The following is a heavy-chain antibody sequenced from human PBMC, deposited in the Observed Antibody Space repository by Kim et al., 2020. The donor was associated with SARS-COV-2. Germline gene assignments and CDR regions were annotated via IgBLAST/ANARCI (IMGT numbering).Heavy chain of an antibody. CDR2: IYYSGST. CDR3: ARDRWNVSYCSSTSCYNYYYYGMDV. V-gene: IGHV4-59*01. Sequence: SETLSLTCTVSGGSISSYYWSWIRQPPGKGLEWIGYIYYSGSTNYNPSLKSRVTISVDTSKNQFSLKLSSVTAADTAVYYCARDRWNVSYCSSTSCYNYYYYGMDVWGQGTTVTVSS. D-gene: IGHD2-2*02. CDR1: GGSISSYY. J-gene: IGHJ6*02.